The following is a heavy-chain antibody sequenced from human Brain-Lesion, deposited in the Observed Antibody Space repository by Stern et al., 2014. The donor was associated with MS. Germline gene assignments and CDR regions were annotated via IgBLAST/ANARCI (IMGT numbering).Heavy chain of an antibody. Sequence: VQLVESGPEVKKPGPSGQVSCKASGGTFGTYPITWLRQAPGQGLEWMGRIIPIFGSTNYAQKFQGRVTITADRSTTTVYMKLSSLKSDDAAVYYCAKDGPALVTNWFDPWGRGTLVTVSS. J-gene: IGHJ5*02. CDR1: GGTFGTYP. D-gene: IGHD5-18*01. CDR2: IIPIFGST. CDR3: AKDGPALVTNWFDP. V-gene: IGHV1-69*06.